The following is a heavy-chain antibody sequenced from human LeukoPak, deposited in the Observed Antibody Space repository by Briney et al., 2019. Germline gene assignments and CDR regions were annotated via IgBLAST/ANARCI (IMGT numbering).Heavy chain of an antibody. Sequence: GGSLRLSCAVSGFNLSSFWMSWVRQAPGKGLEWVANIKQDGSEKYYVDSVKGRFTISRDNAKNSLYLQMNSLRAEDTAVYYCARDLGYCSSTSCSHWNWFDPWGQGTLVTVSS. V-gene: IGHV3-7*01. CDR2: IKQDGSEK. D-gene: IGHD2-2*01. CDR1: GFNLSSFW. CDR3: ARDLGYCSSTSCSHWNWFDP. J-gene: IGHJ5*02.